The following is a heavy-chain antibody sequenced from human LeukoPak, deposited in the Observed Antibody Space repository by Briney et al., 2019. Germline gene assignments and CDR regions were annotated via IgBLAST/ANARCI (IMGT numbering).Heavy chain of an antibody. Sequence: PSETLSLTCTVSGASISSYYWSWIRQPPGKGLEWVGYIYYTGTTKFNPSLRSRLTISLDTSSNQFSLKLNSVTAADTAVYFCASHSSGWFDPWGQGTLVTVSS. CDR2: IYYTGTT. V-gene: IGHV4-59*01. CDR3: ASHSSGWFDP. CDR1: GASISSYY. J-gene: IGHJ5*02. D-gene: IGHD1-26*01.